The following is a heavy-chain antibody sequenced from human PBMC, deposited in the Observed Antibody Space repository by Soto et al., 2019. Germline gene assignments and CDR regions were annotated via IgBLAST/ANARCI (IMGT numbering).Heavy chain of an antibody. D-gene: IGHD2-15*01. Sequence: QVQLVESGGGVVQPGRSLRLSCAASGFTFSSYAMHWVRQAPGKGLEWVAVISYDGSNKYYADSVKGRFTISRDNSKNTXXLQMNSLRAEDTAVYYWATPTEDIVVVVAAPYLGYLGQGTLVTVSS. V-gene: IGHV3-30-3*01. J-gene: IGHJ4*02. CDR2: ISYDGSNK. CDR1: GFTFSSYA. CDR3: ATPTEDIVVVVAAPYLGY.